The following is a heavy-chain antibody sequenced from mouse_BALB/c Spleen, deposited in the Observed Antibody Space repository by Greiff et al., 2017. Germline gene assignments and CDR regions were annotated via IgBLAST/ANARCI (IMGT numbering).Heavy chain of an antibody. CDR2: IWAGGST. D-gene: IGHD2-1*01. Sequence: QVQLQQSGPGLVAPSQSLSITCTVSGFSLTSYGVHWVRQPPGKGLEWLGVIWAGGSTNYNSALMSRLSISKDNSKSQVFLKMNGLQTDDTAMYYCARGDLYCGNYEWFAYWGQGTLVTVSA. J-gene: IGHJ3*01. CDR3: ARGDLYCGNYEWFAY. V-gene: IGHV2-9*02. CDR1: GFSLTSYG.